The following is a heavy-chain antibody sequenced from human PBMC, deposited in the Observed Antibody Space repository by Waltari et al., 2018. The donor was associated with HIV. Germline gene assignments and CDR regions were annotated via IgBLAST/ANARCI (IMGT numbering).Heavy chain of an antibody. CDR1: GGSISSYY. V-gene: IGHV4-59*01. CDR2: IYYSWST. D-gene: IGHD6-13*01. J-gene: IGHJ4*02. Sequence: QVQLQESGPGLVKPSETLSLTCTVSGGSISSYYWSWIRQPPGQGLEWIGYIYYSWSTNHTPSVQSLVTILDYTSKNHFSLKVSFGSAAYTAVYYCARAGSSWYGDYFDYWGQGTLVTVSS. CDR3: ARAGSSWYGDYFDY.